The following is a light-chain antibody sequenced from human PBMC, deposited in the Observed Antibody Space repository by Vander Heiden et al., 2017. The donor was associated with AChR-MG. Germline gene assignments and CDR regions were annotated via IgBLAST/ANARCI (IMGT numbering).Light chain of an antibody. V-gene: IGKV1-39*01. Sequence: DIQMTQSPSSLSASVGDRVTITCRASQSISSYLNWYQQKPGKAPKLLIYAASSLQSGVPSRFSGSGSGTDFTLTISSLQPEDFATYYCQQIDCTPPLTFGGGTKVEIK. J-gene: IGKJ4*01. CDR3: QQIDCTPPLT. CDR2: AAS. CDR1: QSISSY.